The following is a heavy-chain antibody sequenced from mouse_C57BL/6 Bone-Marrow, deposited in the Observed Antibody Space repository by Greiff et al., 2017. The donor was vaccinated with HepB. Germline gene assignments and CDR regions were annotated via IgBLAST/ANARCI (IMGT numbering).Heavy chain of an antibody. Sequence: DVHLVESGGGLVKPGGSLKLSCAASGFTFSDYGMHWVRQAPEKGLEWVAYISSGSSTIYYADTVKGRFTISRDNAKNTLFLQMTSLRSEDTAMYYCARRDSSGYGDDYWGQGTTLTVSS. CDR3: ARRDSSGYGDDY. V-gene: IGHV5-17*01. D-gene: IGHD3-2*02. CDR2: ISSGSSTI. CDR1: GFTFSDYG. J-gene: IGHJ2*01.